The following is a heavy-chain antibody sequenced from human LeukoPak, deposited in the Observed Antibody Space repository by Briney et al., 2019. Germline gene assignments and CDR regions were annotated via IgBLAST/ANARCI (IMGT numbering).Heavy chain of an antibody. CDR2: ISRTT. D-gene: IGHD3-10*02. V-gene: IGHV3-48*04. J-gene: IGHJ6*04. Sequence: PGGSLRLSCAASGFTFSSYSFNWVRQAPGKGLEWVSYISRTTSYADSVKGRFTISRDNAKNSLYLQMNSLRAEDTAVYYCAELGITMIGGVWGKGTTVTISS. CDR1: GFTFSSYS. CDR3: AELGITMIGGV.